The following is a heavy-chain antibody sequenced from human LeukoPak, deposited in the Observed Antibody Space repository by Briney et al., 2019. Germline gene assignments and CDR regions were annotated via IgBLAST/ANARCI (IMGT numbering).Heavy chain of an antibody. Sequence: SETLSLTCTVSGGSISSSSYYWGWIRQPPGKGLEWIGSMYYSGSTYYNPSLKSRVTISVDTSKNQFSRKVSSVTAADTAVYYCARTVTIGNVDYWGQGTLVTVSS. V-gene: IGHV4-39*01. CDR1: GGSISSSSYY. CDR3: ARTVTIGNVDY. CDR2: MYYSGST. D-gene: IGHD4-11*01. J-gene: IGHJ4*02.